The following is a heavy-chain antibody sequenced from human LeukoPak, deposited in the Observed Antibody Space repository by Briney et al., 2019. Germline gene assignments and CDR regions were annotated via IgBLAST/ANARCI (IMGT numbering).Heavy chain of an antibody. Sequence: GGSLRLSCAASGFTVSSNHMSWVRQAPGKGPELVSLIYSGGSTYYADSVKGRFTISRDNSKNTVYLQMNSLRAEDTAVYYCAREAYSGSYYWFDPWGQGTLVTVSS. CDR3: AREAYSGSYYWFDP. D-gene: IGHD1-26*01. V-gene: IGHV3-53*01. CDR2: IYSGGST. J-gene: IGHJ5*02. CDR1: GFTVSSNH.